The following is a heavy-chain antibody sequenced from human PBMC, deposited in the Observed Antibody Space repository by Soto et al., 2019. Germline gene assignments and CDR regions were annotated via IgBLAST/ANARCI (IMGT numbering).Heavy chain of an antibody. V-gene: IGHV4-30-4*08. CDR3: ARNTYYYDSSGYYFDY. Sequence: SETLSLTCTVSGGSISSGGYYWNWIRQHPGKGLEWIGYIYYSGSTYYNPSLKSRVTISVDTSKNQFSLKLSSVTAADTAVYYCARNTYYYDSSGYYFDYWGQGTLVTVSS. CDR1: GGSISSGGYY. J-gene: IGHJ4*02. CDR2: IYYSGST. D-gene: IGHD3-22*01.